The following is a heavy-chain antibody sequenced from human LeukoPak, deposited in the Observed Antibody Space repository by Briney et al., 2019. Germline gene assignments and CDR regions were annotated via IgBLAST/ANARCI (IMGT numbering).Heavy chain of an antibody. CDR2: INPNSGDR. Sequence: ASVKVSCKASGYTFSGYYMHWVRRAPGQGLEWMGWINPNSGDRNYAQKFQGRVTMTRDTSISTAHMELSGLRSDDTAVYYCARDLTVQAAAAIVYYFDYWGQGTLVTVSS. J-gene: IGHJ4*02. V-gene: IGHV1-2*02. CDR3: ARDLTVQAAAAIVYYFDY. D-gene: IGHD6-25*01. CDR1: GYTFSGYY.